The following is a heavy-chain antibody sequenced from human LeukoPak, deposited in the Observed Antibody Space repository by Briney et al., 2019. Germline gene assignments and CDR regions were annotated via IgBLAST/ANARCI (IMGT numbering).Heavy chain of an antibody. CDR2: ISYDGSNK. Sequence: GRSLRLSCAASGFTFSSYGMHWVRQAPGKGLEWMALISYDGSNKYYADSVKGRFTISRDNAKNSLYLQVNSLRAEDTAVYYCASGEGGTSNYWGQGTLVTVSS. CDR1: GFTFSSYG. CDR3: ASGEGGTSNY. V-gene: IGHV3-30*03. J-gene: IGHJ4*02. D-gene: IGHD1-1*01.